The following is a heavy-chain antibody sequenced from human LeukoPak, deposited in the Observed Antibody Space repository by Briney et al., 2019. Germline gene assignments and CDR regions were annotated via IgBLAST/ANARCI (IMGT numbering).Heavy chain of an antibody. V-gene: IGHV3-7*01. Sequence: GSLRLSCAASGFKFSDAWMSWVRQAPGKGLEWVATIKPDGSEIHYVDSVEGRFTISRNNARNSLYLQMNTLTAEDAALYYCVKGGTTERPNHIGRLDRWGQGTLVTVFS. CDR1: GFKFSDAW. CDR3: VKGGTTERPNHIGRLDR. CDR2: IKPDGSEI. J-gene: IGHJ5*02. D-gene: IGHD3-16*01.